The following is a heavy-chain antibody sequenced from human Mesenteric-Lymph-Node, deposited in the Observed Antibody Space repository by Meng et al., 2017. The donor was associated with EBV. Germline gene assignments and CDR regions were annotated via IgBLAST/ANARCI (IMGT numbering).Heavy chain of an antibody. D-gene: IGHD3-10*01. CDR1: VDSISNSNW. V-gene: IGHV4-4*02. Sequence: VQLKESGPGLVKPSGTLSLTCAVSVDSISNSNWWSWVRQPPGKGLEWIGEIYYTGSTNYNPSLKSRVSMSVDKSKNEFSLEVNSVTPDDTAVYYCARGNPGSNGHFDYWGQGTLVTVSS. CDR3: ARGNPGSNGHFDY. CDR2: IYYTGST. J-gene: IGHJ4*02.